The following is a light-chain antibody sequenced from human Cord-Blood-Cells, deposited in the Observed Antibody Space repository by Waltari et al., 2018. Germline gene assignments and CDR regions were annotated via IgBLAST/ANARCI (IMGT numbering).Light chain of an antibody. J-gene: IGKJ2*03. Sequence: DIVKTPSPDSLAVSLGGRATLICNSRQSVLYSSNNKNYLAWYQQKPGQPPKLLIYWASTRESGVPDRFRGSGSGTDFTLTIGSLQAEDVAVYYCQQYYSTAYSFGQGTKLEIK. CDR3: QQYYSTAYS. CDR2: WAS. V-gene: IGKV4-1*01. CDR1: QSVLYSSNNKNY.